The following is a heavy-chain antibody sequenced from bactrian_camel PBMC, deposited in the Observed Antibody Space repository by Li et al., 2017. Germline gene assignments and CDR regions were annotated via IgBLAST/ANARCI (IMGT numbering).Heavy chain of an antibody. CDR2: ITSTNYGST. Sequence: HVQLVESGGGSVQAGGSLRLSCVASGYTVNMAWFRQAPGKEREGVAAITSTNYGSTLYADSVKGRFTISQDNAKNTVYLQMNSLKPEDTAMYYCAAGWSFGVGTLLRRHYNYWGQGTRSPSP. D-gene: IGHD3*01. V-gene: IGHV3S63*01. CDR3: AAGWSFGVGTLLRRHYNY. J-gene: IGHJ4*01. CDR1: GYTVN.